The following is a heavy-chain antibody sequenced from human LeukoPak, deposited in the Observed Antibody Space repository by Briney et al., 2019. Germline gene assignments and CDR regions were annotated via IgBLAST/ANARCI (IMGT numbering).Heavy chain of an antibody. D-gene: IGHD5-18*01. J-gene: IGHJ4*02. Sequence: GGSRRLSCAASGFTFSSYAMHWVRQAPGKGLEWVAVISYDGSNKYYADSVKGRFTISRDNSKNTLYLQMNSLRAEDTAVYYCARAPGIQLWKFDYWGQGTLVTVSS. CDR1: GFTFSSYA. CDR3: ARAPGIQLWKFDY. V-gene: IGHV3-30-3*01. CDR2: ISYDGSNK.